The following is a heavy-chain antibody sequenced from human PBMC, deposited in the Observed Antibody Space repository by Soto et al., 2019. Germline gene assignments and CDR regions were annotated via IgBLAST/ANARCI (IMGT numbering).Heavy chain of an antibody. CDR2: INAGNGNT. J-gene: IGHJ6*02. D-gene: IGHD3-9*01. CDR1: GYTFTSYA. Sequence: ASVKVSCKASGYTFTSYAMHWVRQAPGQRLEWMGWINAGNGNTKYSQKFRGRVTITRDTSASTAYMELSSLRSEDTAVYYCARAHHDILTRYFRAYYAMDVWGQGSTVTVSS. V-gene: IGHV1-3*01. CDR3: ARAHHDILTRYFRAYYAMDV.